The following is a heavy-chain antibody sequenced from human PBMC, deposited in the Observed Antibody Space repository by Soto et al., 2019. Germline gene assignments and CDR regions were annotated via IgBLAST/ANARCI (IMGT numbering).Heavy chain of an antibody. J-gene: IGHJ4*02. Sequence: GGSLRLSCAASGFTFSNYILHWVRQAPGKGLEWVAMILHDGNNKYYADSVKGRFTISRDNAKNSLFLQMNSLRAEDTAVYYCARALCGGSCYFDYWGQGTLVTVSS. CDR1: GFTFSNYI. CDR3: ARALCGGSCYFDY. D-gene: IGHD2-15*01. CDR2: ILHDGNNK. V-gene: IGHV3-30-3*01.